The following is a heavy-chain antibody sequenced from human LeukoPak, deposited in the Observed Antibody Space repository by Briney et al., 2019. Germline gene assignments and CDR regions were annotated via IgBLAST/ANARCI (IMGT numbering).Heavy chain of an antibody. CDR3: ARGRYYYDSSGYPYNWFDP. J-gene: IGHJ5*02. Sequence: PSETLSLTCTVSGGSISNYYWSWIRQPPGKGLDWIGYLYHGGSTNYNPSLKSRVTISGDTSKNHFSLNLSSVTAADTAMYYCARGRYYYDSSGYPYNWFDPWGQGTLVTVSS. CDR2: LYHGGST. V-gene: IGHV4-59*01. D-gene: IGHD3-22*01. CDR1: GGSISNYY.